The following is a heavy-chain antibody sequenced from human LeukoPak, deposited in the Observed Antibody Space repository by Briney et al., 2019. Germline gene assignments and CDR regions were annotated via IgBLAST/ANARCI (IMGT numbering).Heavy chain of an antibody. CDR1: GYTFTGYY. J-gene: IGHJ4*02. V-gene: IGHV1-2*02. CDR3: ARGERDGYKPTLYYFDY. CDR2: INPNSGGT. D-gene: IGHD5-24*01. Sequence: ASVKVSCKASGYTFTGYYMHWVRQAPGQGLEWMGWINPNSGGTNYAQKFQGRVTMTRDTSISTAYMELSRLRSDDTAVCYCARGERDGYKPTLYYFDYWGQGTLVTVSS.